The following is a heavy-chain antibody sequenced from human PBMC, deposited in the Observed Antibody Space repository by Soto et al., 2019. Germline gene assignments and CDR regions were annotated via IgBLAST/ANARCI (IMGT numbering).Heavy chain of an antibody. D-gene: IGHD3-16*02. CDR1: GGSISSSSYY. Sequence: SETLSLTCTVSGGSISSSSYYWGWIRQPPGKGLEWIGSIYYSGSTYYNPSLKSRVTISVDTSKNQFSLKLSSVTAADTAVYYCARLKAGSILGELSYESRYYYYYMDVWGKGTTVTVSS. V-gene: IGHV4-39*01. J-gene: IGHJ6*03. CDR2: IYYSGST. CDR3: ARLKAGSILGELSYESRYYYYYMDV.